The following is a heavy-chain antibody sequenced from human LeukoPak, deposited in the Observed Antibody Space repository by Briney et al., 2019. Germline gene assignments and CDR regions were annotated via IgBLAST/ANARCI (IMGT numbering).Heavy chain of an antibody. J-gene: IGHJ4*02. CDR2: IHYSGNT. V-gene: IGHV4-39*01. Sequence: SETLSLTCTVSGGSISGSNYYWGWIRQPPGKGLEWIGSIHYSGNTYYIPSLKSRVTISVDTSKNQFSLKLTSVTAADTAVYYCARGEYSGSDWGQGTLVTVSS. D-gene: IGHD4-17*01. CDR3: ARGEYSGSD. CDR1: GGSISGSNYY.